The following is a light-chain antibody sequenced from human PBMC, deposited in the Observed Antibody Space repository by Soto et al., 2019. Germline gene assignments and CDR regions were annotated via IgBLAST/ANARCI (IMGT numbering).Light chain of an antibody. CDR2: LGS. CDR3: QQYGSSLLT. Sequence: DIVMTQSPLSLPVTPGEPASISCRSSQSLLHSNGYNYLDWYVQKPGQSPQLLIYLGSNRASGVPDRFSGSGSGTDFTLTISRLEPEDFAVYYCQQYGSSLLTFGQGTRLEIK. J-gene: IGKJ5*01. CDR1: QSLLHSNGYNY. V-gene: IGKV2-28*01.